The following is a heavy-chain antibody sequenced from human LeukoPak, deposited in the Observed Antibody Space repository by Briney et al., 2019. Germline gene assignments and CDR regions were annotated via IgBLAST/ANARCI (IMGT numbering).Heavy chain of an antibody. D-gene: IGHD5-18*01. CDR2: INHSWYT. J-gene: IGHJ4*02. CDR3: ARALRYSYGYIY. V-gene: IGHV4-34*01. Sequence: KSSETLSLTCGVYGGSFSGYYYSWIRQPPGKGLEWIGEINHSWYTNYNPSLKRRVTISVDTSKNHFSLKLGSVTAADTDVYYCARALRYSYGYIYWGQGTLVTVSS. CDR1: GGSFSGYY.